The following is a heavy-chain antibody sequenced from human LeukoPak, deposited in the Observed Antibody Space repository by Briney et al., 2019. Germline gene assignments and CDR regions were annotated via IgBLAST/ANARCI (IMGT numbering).Heavy chain of an antibody. CDR3: ARDSSGWYSPYYFDY. D-gene: IGHD6-19*01. Sequence: KSSKTRSPTSTVSGGSISRSQFYWGWVRHPPGKGLEWIGTLYYSGKSFYNPSLKSRVTMSVGMSKNQLSLNLSFLTVADTAVYYCARDSSGWYSPYYFDYWGQGTLVTVSS. J-gene: IGHJ4*02. CDR1: GGSISRSQFY. CDR2: LYYSGKS. V-gene: IGHV4-39*07.